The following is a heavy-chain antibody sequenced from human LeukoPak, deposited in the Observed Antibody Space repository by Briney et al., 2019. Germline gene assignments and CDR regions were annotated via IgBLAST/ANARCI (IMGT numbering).Heavy chain of an antibody. CDR2: ISSSSSYI. Sequence: GGSLRLSCAASGFTFSSYSMNWVRQAPGKGLEWASSISSSSSYIYYADSVKGRFTISRDNAKNSLYLQMNSLRAEDTAVYYCARDLGRPDWFDPWGQGTLVTVSS. V-gene: IGHV3-21*01. D-gene: IGHD1-26*01. J-gene: IGHJ5*02. CDR1: GFTFSSYS. CDR3: ARDLGRPDWFDP.